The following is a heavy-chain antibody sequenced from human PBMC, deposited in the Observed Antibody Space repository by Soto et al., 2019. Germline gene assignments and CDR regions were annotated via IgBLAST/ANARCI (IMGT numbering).Heavy chain of an antibody. D-gene: IGHD2-8*01. CDR3: ARDLSTLVYAINYYYMDV. V-gene: IGHV3-48*01. CDR2: ISSSSSTI. J-gene: IGHJ6*03. Sequence: GGSLRLSCAASGFTFSSYSMNWVRQAPGKGLEWVSYISSSSSTIYYADSVKGRFTISRDNAKNSLYLQMNSLRAEDTAVYYCARDLSTLVYAINYYYMDVWGKGTTVTVSS. CDR1: GFTFSSYS.